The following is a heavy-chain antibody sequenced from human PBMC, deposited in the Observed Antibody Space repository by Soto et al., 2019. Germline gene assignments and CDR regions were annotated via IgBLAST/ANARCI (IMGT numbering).Heavy chain of an antibody. Sequence: SETLSLTCTVSGGSISSYYWSWIRQPPGKGLEWIGYIYYSGSTNYNPSLKSRVTISVDTSKNQFSLKLSSVTAADTAVYYCVKACYCDGRSGYLNSFDIWGQGALGTVSS. CDR1: GGSISSYY. J-gene: IGHJ4*01. V-gene: IGHV4-59*01. D-gene: IGHD3-22*01. CDR2: IYYSGST. CDR3: VKACYCDGRSGYLNSFDI.